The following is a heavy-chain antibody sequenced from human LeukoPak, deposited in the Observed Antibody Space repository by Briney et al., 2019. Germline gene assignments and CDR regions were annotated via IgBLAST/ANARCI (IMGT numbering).Heavy chain of an antibody. J-gene: IGHJ6*02. CDR3: ARGPYDFWSGYYLRDYVMDV. Sequence: SSETLSLTCAVYGGSFSGYYWSWIRQPPGKGLEWIGEINHSGSTNYNPSLKSRVTISVDTSKNQFSLKLSSVTAADTAVYYCARGPYDFWSGYYLRDYVMDVWGQGTTVTVSS. D-gene: IGHD3-3*01. CDR1: GGSFSGYY. V-gene: IGHV4-34*01. CDR2: INHSGST.